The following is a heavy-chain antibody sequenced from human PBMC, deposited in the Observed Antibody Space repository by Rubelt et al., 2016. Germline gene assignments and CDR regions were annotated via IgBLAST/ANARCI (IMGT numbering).Heavy chain of an antibody. CDR3: AQGRWELPH. CDR1: GFTFSTYA. J-gene: IGHJ4*02. D-gene: IGHD1-26*01. Sequence: EVQLVESGGGVVQPGRSLRLSCADSGFTFSTYAMHWVRQAPGKGLEWVSGISGSGDKTYYADSVKGRFTISRDNSKNTLYLQMNSLRAEDTAVYYCAQGRWELPHWGQGTLVTVSS. CDR2: ISGSGDKT. V-gene: IGHV3-23*04.